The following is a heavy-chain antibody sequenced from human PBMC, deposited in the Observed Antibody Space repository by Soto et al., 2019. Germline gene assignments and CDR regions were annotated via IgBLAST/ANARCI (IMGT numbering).Heavy chain of an antibody. CDR3: AREVSTGVGANEY. CDR1: GFSFTSYF. Sequence: QVQLVQSGAEVKEPGASVKISRKASGFSFTSYFMHWVRQAPGQGLEWMGMIYPNGDKTIFAQQLEGRVTMTKDTSTSTLFMELSGLRSEDTAVYFCAREVSTGVGANEYWGQGTLVTVSS. CDR2: IYPNGDKT. V-gene: IGHV1-46*04. D-gene: IGHD1-26*01. J-gene: IGHJ4*02.